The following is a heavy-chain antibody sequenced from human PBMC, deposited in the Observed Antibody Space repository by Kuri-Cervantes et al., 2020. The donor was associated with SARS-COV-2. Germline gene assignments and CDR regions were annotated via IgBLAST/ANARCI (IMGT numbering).Heavy chain of an antibody. D-gene: IGHD1-1*01. J-gene: IGHJ3*02. CDR3: ASLNARTSDAFDI. CDR2: INPNSGGT. Sequence: ASVKVSCKVSGYTLTDLLIHWVRQAPGQGLEWMGWINPNSGGTNYAQKFQGRVTMTRDTSISTAYMELSRLRSDDTAVYYCASLNARTSDAFDIWGQGTMVTVSS. CDR1: GYTLTDLL. V-gene: IGHV1-2*02.